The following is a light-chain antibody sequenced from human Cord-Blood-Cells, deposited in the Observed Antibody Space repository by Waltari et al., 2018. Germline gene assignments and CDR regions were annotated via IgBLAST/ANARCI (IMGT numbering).Light chain of an antibody. CDR2: AAS. V-gene: IGKV1-39*01. CDR3: QQSYSTPQLT. Sequence: DIQMTQSPSSLSASVGDRVTITCRSSQSISSYLNWYQQNPGKAPKLLIYAASSLQSGVPSRFSGSGSGTDFTLTISSLQPEDFATYYCQQSYSTPQLTFGGGTKVEIK. J-gene: IGKJ4*01. CDR1: QSISSY.